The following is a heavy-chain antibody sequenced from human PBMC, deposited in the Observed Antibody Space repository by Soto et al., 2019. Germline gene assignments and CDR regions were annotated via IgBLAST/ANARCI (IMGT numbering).Heavy chain of an antibody. CDR1: GFTFSSYA. D-gene: IGHD1-20*01. V-gene: IGHV3-23*01. Sequence: EVQLLESGGGLVQPGGSLRLSCAASGFTFSSYAMSWVRQAPGKGLEWVSAISGSGGSTYYADSVKGRFTISRDNSKNTLYLQMNSLRAEDTAVYYCAKGDNWNEGGWRWPVDFGFDYRGQGTLVTVSS. J-gene: IGHJ4*02. CDR3: AKGDNWNEGGWRWPVDFGFDY. CDR2: ISGSGGST.